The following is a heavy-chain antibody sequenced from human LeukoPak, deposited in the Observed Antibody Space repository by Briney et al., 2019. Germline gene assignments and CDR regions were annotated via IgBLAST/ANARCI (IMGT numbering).Heavy chain of an antibody. V-gene: IGHV4-34*01. CDR2: INHSGST. CDR1: GGSFSGYY. CDR3: ARGRRRSSGWSFDY. Sequence: PSETLSLTCAVYGGSFSGYYWRWIRQPPGKGLEWIGEINHSGSTHYNPSLKSRVTISGDTSKNQFSLNLSSVTAADTAVYYCARGRRRSSGWSFDYWGQGTLVTVSS. D-gene: IGHD6-19*01. J-gene: IGHJ4*02.